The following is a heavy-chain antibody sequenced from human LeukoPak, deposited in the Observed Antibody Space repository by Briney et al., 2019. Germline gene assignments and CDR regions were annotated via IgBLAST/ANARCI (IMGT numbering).Heavy chain of an antibody. CDR1: GGSISSSSYY. CDR2: IYYSGST. D-gene: IGHD5-18*01. CDR3: ARADTAMVRGGFDY. J-gene: IGHJ4*02. Sequence: SETLSLTCTVSGGSISSSSYYWGWIRQPPGKGLEWIGSIYYSGSTYYNPSLKSRVTISVDTSKNQFSLKLSSVTAADTAVYYCARADTAMVRGGFDYRGQGTLVTVSS. V-gene: IGHV4-39*01.